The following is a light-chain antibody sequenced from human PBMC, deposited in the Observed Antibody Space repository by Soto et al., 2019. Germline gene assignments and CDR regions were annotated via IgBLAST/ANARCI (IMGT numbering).Light chain of an antibody. Sequence: EMVMTQSPATLCVSPGERVTLSCRASESVHRNLAWYQQKPGQGPSLLIYYASTRATGVPDRFTGSGSGTEFTLTISSLQSEDFGVYHCQHYSNWPPTFGPGTKVEIK. CDR1: ESVHRN. V-gene: IGKV3-15*01. CDR2: YAS. CDR3: QHYSNWPPT. J-gene: IGKJ3*01.